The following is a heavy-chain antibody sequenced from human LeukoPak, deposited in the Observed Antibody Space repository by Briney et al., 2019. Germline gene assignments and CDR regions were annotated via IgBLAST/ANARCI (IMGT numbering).Heavy chain of an antibody. D-gene: IGHD1-26*01. V-gene: IGHV4-39*07. J-gene: IGHJ4*02. Sequence: SETLSLTCTVSSVSISSYYWSWIRQPPGKGLEWIGSMYYTGNTYYNPSLESRVTMSVDTSKNQFSLKLNSVTAADTAVYYCARAFGTYQYYFDYWGQGTLVTVSS. CDR3: ARAFGTYQYYFDY. CDR1: SVSISSYY. CDR2: MYYTGNT.